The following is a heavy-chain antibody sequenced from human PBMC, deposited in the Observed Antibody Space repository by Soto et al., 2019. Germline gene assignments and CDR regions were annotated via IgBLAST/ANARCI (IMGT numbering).Heavy chain of an antibody. D-gene: IGHD4-17*01. V-gene: IGHV3-33*01. Sequence: GESLKISCAASGFTFSSYGMHWVRQAPGKGLEWVAVIWYDGSNKYYADSVKGRFTISRDNSKNTLYLQMNSLRAEDTAVYYCARSLNYGDYGKMGWFDPWGQGTLVTVSS. J-gene: IGHJ5*02. CDR2: IWYDGSNK. CDR1: GFTFSSYG. CDR3: ARSLNYGDYGKMGWFDP.